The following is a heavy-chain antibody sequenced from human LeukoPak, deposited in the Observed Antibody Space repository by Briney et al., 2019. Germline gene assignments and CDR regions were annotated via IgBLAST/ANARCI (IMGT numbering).Heavy chain of an antibody. D-gene: IGHD3-22*01. Sequence: SETLSLTCAVCGGSLSGFYWSWIRQPPGKGLEWIGEINHSGSTNYNPSLKSRVTISVDTSKTQFSLKLSSVTAADTAVYYYARGKSNRYPYYYDSSGLGYYFDYWGQGTLVTVSS. J-gene: IGHJ4*02. CDR2: INHSGST. V-gene: IGHV4-34*01. CDR1: GGSLSGFY. CDR3: ARGKSNRYPYYYDSSGLGYYFDY.